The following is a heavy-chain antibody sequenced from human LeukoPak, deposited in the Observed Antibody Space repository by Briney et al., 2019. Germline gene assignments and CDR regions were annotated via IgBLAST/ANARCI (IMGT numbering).Heavy chain of an antibody. V-gene: IGHV4-59*01. D-gene: IGHD6-13*01. CDR1: GGSISAYY. Sequence: SETLSLTCTVSGGSISAYYWSWIRRPPGKRLEWIGYIYNSGSANYNPSLQSRVTILIDTSKKQFSLKVSSVTAADTAVYYCAREAAVGTGGFDYWGQGTLVTVSS. CDR2: IYNSGSA. CDR3: AREAAVGTGGFDY. J-gene: IGHJ4*02.